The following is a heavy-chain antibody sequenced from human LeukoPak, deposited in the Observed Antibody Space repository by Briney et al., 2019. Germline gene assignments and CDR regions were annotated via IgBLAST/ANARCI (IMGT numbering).Heavy chain of an antibody. CDR3: AKELRGYSYGEH. Sequence: SGGSLRLSCAASGLTFNNYGMHWFRQAPGKGLEWVAVVSFDGSKKFYGDSVKGRFTISRDSSKDTLSLQMNSLRAEDTAVYYCAKELRGYSYGEHWGQGTLVTVSS. J-gene: IGHJ4*02. CDR1: GLTFNNYG. D-gene: IGHD5-18*01. V-gene: IGHV3-30*18. CDR2: VSFDGSKK.